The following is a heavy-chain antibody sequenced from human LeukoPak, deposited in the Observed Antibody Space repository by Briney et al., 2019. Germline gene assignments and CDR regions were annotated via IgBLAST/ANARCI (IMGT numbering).Heavy chain of an antibody. D-gene: IGHD2-2*01. Sequence: GASVKVSCKASGGTFSGYAISWVRQAPGQGLEWMGRIIPILGIANYAQKFQGRVTITADKSTSTAYMELSSLRSDDTAVYYCARDRSFYCSSTSCYPPDAFDIWGQGTMVTVSS. J-gene: IGHJ3*02. CDR3: ARDRSFYCSSTSCYPPDAFDI. V-gene: IGHV1-69*04. CDR1: GGTFSGYA. CDR2: IIPILGIA.